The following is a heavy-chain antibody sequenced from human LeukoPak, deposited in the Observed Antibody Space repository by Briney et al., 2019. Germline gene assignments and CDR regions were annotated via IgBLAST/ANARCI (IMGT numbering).Heavy chain of an antibody. CDR2: IKQDGSEK. J-gene: IGHJ4*02. CDR3: ARWPASVAGYFDY. V-gene: IGHV3-7*01. CDR1: GFTVSSNY. Sequence: PGGSLRLSCAASGFTVSSNYMSWVRQAPGKGLEWVANIKQDGSEKYYVDSVKGRFTISRDNAKNSLYLQMNSLRAEDTAVYYCARWPASVAGYFDYWGQGTLVTVSS. D-gene: IGHD6-19*01.